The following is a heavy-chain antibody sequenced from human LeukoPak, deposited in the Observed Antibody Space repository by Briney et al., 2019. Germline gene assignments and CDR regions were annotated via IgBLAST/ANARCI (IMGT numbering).Heavy chain of an antibody. V-gene: IGHV4-59*08. Sequence: PSETLSLTCTVSGDSIISYFWSWIRQPPGKGLEWIGYIYSTGSTNSSPSLKSRVTISVDTSKNQFSLILRSVTAADTAMYYCARHESAVGPLFHWGQGVLVTVSS. CDR1: GDSIISYF. J-gene: IGHJ4*02. CDR2: IYSTGST. D-gene: IGHD1-26*01. CDR3: ARHESAVGPLFH.